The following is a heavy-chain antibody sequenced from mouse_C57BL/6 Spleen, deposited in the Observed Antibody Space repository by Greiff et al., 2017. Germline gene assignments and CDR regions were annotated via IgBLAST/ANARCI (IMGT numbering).Heavy chain of an antibody. CDR1: GFNIKDYY. CDR3: TTSYGSRAFDY. J-gene: IGHJ2*01. CDR2: IDPEDGDT. Sequence: EVPLQQSGAELVRPGASVKLSCTASGFNIKDYYMHWVKQRPEQGLEWIGRIDPEDGDTEYAPKFQGKATMTADTSSNTAYLQLSSLTSEDTAVYYCTTSYGSRAFDYWGQGTTLTVSS. V-gene: IGHV14-1*01. D-gene: IGHD1-1*01.